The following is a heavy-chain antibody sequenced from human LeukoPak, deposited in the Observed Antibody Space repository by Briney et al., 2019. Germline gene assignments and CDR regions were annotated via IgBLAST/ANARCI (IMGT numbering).Heavy chain of an antibody. CDR2: IYHSGST. D-gene: IGHD3-10*01. Sequence: SETLSLTCTVSGGSISSGGYYWSWIRQPPGKGLEWIGYIYHSGSTYYNPSLKSRVTISVDRSKNQFSLKLSSVTAADTAVYYCARIKSPNYYGSGSYYPLDDAFDIWGQGTMVTVSS. CDR3: ARIKSPNYYGSGSYYPLDDAFDI. V-gene: IGHV4-30-2*02. CDR1: GGSISSGGYY. J-gene: IGHJ3*02.